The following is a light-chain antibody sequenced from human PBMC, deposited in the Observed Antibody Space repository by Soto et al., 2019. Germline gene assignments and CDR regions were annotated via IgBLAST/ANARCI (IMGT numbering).Light chain of an antibody. CDR1: SSDVGGYNY. J-gene: IGLJ2*01. CDR2: EVS. CDR3: SSYAGSNTVV. V-gene: IGLV2-8*01. Sequence: QSALTKPPSASGSPGQSVTISCSGTSSDVGGYNYVSWYQQHPGKAPKLIIFEVSKRPSGVPDRFSGSKSGNTASLTVSGLQAEDEADYYCSSYAGSNTVVFGGRTQLTVL.